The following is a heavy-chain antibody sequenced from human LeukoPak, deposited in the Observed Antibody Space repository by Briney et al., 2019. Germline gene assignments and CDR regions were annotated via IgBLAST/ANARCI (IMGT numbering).Heavy chain of an antibody. V-gene: IGHV3-73*01. Sequence: PGGSLRLSCAASGFTFSGSAMHWVRQASGKGLEWVGRIRSKANSYATAYAASVKGRFTISRDDSKNTAYLQMNSLKTEDTAVYYCAKGFQKIWLRDGVDVWGQGTTVTVSS. D-gene: IGHD5-18*01. J-gene: IGHJ6*02. CDR1: GFTFSGSA. CDR3: AKGFQKIWLRDGVDV. CDR2: IRSKANSYAT.